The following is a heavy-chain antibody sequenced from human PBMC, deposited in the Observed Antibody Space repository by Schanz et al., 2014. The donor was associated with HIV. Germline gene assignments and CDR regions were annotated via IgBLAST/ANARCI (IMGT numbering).Heavy chain of an antibody. J-gene: IGHJ3*02. D-gene: IGHD3-9*01. Sequence: QVQLVQSGAEVKKPGSSVKVSCKASGGIFSYHAINWVRQAPGQGLEWMGGIIPIFGTANSAQRFQGRVTITADKSTSTAYMELSSLRSEDTAVYYCAREKFSTLTGYPQNAFDIWGQGTRLIVSS. CDR1: GGIFSYHA. CDR3: AREKFSTLTGYPQNAFDI. V-gene: IGHV1-69*06. CDR2: IIPIFGTA.